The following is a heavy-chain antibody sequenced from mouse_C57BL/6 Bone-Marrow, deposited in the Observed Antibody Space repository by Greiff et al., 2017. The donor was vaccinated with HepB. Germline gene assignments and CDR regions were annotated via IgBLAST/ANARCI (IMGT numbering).Heavy chain of an antibody. V-gene: IGHV5-6*02. CDR1: GFTFSSYG. Sequence: KLVESGGDLVKPGGSLKLSCAASGFTFSSYGMSWVRQTPDKRLEWVATISSGGSYTYYPDSVKGRFTISRDNAKNTLYLQMSSLKSEDTAMYYCARHSGDYFDYRGQGTTLTVSS. CDR2: ISSGGSYT. CDR3: ARHSGDYFDY. J-gene: IGHJ2*01.